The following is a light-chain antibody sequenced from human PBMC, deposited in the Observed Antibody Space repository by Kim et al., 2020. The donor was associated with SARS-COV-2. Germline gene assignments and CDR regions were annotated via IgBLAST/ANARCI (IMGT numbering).Light chain of an antibody. CDR3: SSYASSSTLV. J-gene: IGLJ3*02. Sequence: QSALTQPASVSGSPGQSITISCTGTSSDVVGYSYVSWYQQHPGKTPKLMIYDVTNRPSGVSNRFSGSKSGNTASLTISGLQAEDEADYYCSSYASSSTLVFGGGTQLTVL. CDR1: SSDVVGYSY. V-gene: IGLV2-14*03. CDR2: DVT.